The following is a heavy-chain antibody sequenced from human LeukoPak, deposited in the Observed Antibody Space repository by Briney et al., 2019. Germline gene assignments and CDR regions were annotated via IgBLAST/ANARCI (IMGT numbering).Heavy chain of an antibody. CDR1: GFTFSSYG. Sequence: GGSLRLSCAASGFTFSSYGMHWVRQAPGKGLEWVTFIRSDGSNKYYADSVKGRFTISRDNAKNSLYLQMNSLRAEDTAVYYCAELGITMIGGVWGKGTTVTISS. CDR3: AELGITMIGGV. CDR2: IRSDGSNK. D-gene: IGHD3-10*02. V-gene: IGHV3-30*02. J-gene: IGHJ6*04.